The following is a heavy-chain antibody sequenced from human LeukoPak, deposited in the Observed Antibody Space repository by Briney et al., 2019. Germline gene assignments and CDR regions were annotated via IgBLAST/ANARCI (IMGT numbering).Heavy chain of an antibody. D-gene: IGHD5-24*01. CDR2: ISGSGSST. CDR3: VRAGPYGYLSRGWFDP. J-gene: IGHJ5*02. Sequence: PGGSLRLSCAASGFTFNTYAMTWVRQAPGKGLEWVSGISGSGSSTYYADSVKGRFTISRDNSKNTLDLHMSSLRDEDTAIYHCVRAGPYGYLSRGWFDPWGQGALVSVSS. CDR1: GFTFNTYA. V-gene: IGHV3-23*01.